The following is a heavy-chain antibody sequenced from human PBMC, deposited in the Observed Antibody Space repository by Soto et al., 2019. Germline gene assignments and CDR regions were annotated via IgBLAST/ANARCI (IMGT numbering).Heavy chain of an antibody. CDR3: ATGYSYGHYYFDF. CDR2: INSDGSST. CDR1: GFTFSSYW. D-gene: IGHD5-18*01. V-gene: IGHV3-74*01. J-gene: IGHJ4*02. Sequence: EVQLVESGGGLVQPGGSLRLSCAASGFTFSSYWMHWVRQAPGKGLMWVSRINSDGSSTTYADSVKGRFTISRDNAKNTLYLQMNSLSAEDTAVYYCATGYSYGHYYFDFWGQGTLVTVSS.